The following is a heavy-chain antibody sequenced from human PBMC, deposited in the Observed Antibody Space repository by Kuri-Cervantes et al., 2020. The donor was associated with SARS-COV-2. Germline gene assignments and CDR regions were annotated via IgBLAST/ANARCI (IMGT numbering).Heavy chain of an antibody. J-gene: IGHJ4*02. Sequence: SETLSLTCAVSGGSISSFYWSWIRQSPGKGLEWIAYFYYGDVTNYNPSLKSRVTVSADTSKNQLSLKLSSVTAADTAVYYCARDNILYSGSGFDLWGQGTLVTVSS. V-gene: IGHV4-59*01. CDR3: ARDNILYSGSGFDL. CDR2: FYYGDVT. CDR1: GGSISSFY. D-gene: IGHD1-26*01.